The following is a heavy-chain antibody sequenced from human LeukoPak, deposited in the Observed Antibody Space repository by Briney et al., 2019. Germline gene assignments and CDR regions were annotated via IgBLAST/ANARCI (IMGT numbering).Heavy chain of an antibody. CDR2: IKQDGSEK. CDR3: ARAHPDYGDYLWFDP. V-gene: IGHV3-7*01. J-gene: IGHJ5*02. D-gene: IGHD4-17*01. CDR1: GFTFSSYW. Sequence: GGSLRLSCAASGFTFSSYWMSWVRQAPGKGLEWVANIKQDGSEKYYVDSVKGRFTISRDNAKNSLYLQMNSLRAEDTAVYYCARAHPDYGDYLWFDPWGQGTLVTVSS.